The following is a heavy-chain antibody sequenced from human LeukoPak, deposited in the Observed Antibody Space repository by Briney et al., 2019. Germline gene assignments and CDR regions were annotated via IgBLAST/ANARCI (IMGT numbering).Heavy chain of an antibody. Sequence: GGSLRLSCAASGFTFSSYAMSWVRQAPGKGLEWVADISGSGGSTDYADSVKGRFSISRDNSKNTLYLQMNSLRAEDTAVYYCASRTAVAVTGSWFDPWGQGTLVGVSS. CDR3: ASRTAVAVTGSWFDP. CDR1: GFTFSSYA. J-gene: IGHJ5*02. V-gene: IGHV3-23*01. CDR2: ISGSGGST. D-gene: IGHD6-19*01.